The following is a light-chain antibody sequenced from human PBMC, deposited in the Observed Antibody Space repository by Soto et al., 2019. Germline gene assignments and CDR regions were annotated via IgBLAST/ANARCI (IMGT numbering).Light chain of an antibody. V-gene: IGKV3-11*01. CDR3: QERYSWPIT. Sequence: EIVLTQSPATLSLSPGERATLSCRASQSVRDSLIWYQQKPGQAPRVLIYDVSNRATGIPARFSGSGSGTDFTVTISSLEPEDVAVYYCQERYSWPITFGQGTRLEIK. CDR2: DVS. CDR1: QSVRDS. J-gene: IGKJ5*01.